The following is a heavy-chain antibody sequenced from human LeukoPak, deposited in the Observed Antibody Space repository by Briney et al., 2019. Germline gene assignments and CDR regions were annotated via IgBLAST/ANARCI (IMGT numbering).Heavy chain of an antibody. CDR1: GGSISSHY. V-gene: IGHV4-59*11. J-gene: IGHJ4*02. CDR2: IYYSGST. D-gene: IGHD1-26*01. CDR3: ARGLEELDY. Sequence: SETLSLTCTVSGGSISSHYWSWIRHPPGKGLEWIGYIYYSGSTNYNPSLKSRVPITVDTSKNQFSLKLSSVTAADTAVYYCARGLEELDYWGQGTLVTVSS.